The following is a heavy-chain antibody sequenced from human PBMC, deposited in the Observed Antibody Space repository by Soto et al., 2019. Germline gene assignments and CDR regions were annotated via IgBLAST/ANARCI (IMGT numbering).Heavy chain of an antibody. CDR1: GYTFFTYD. D-gene: IGHD5-12*01. CDR3: ARHHGPTTSENWFDP. CDR2: ISTYSVDT. J-gene: IGHJ5*02. Sequence: GASVKVSCKASGYTFFTYDISWVRQAPGQGLEWMGWISTYSVDTKYAQKFQGRVTMTTDTSTTTAYLELRSLRSDDTAVYYCARHHGPTTSENWFDPWGQGTLVTVSS. V-gene: IGHV1-18*01.